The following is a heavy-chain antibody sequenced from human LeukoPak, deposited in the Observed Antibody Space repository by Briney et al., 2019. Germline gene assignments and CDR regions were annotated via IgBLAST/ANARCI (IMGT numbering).Heavy chain of an antibody. CDR3: ARGTILGVLRGRYFDY. J-gene: IGHJ4*02. Sequence: PSETLSLTCTVSGGSISSYYWSWIRQPPGKGLEWIGYIYYSGSTNYNPSLKSRVTISVDTSKNQFSLKLSSVTAADTAVYYCARGTILGVLRGRYFDYWGQGTLVTVSS. CDR2: IYYSGST. D-gene: IGHD3-3*01. V-gene: IGHV4-59*01. CDR1: GGSISSYY.